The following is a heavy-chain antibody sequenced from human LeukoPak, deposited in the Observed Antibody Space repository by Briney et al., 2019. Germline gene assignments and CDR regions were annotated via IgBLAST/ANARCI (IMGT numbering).Heavy chain of an antibody. D-gene: IGHD4-23*01. CDR3: ARRAGGYSHPYDY. V-gene: IGHV3-53*01. J-gene: IGHJ4*02. CDR2: IYSGETT. Sequence: QTGGSLRLSCAASGFTFDDYAMSWVRQAPGKGLEWVSLIYSGETTLYADSVKGRFTISRDISKNTLYLQMNSLGAEDTAMYYCARRAGGYSHPYDYWGQGILVTVSS. CDR1: GFTFDDYA.